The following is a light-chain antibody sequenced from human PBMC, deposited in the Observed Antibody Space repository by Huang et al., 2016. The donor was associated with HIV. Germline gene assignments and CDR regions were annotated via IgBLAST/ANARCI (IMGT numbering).Light chain of an antibody. CDR2: GSS. V-gene: IGKV3-15*01. J-gene: IGKJ1*01. CDR3: QQYNTNPRT. CDR1: QSVFKN. Sequence: ENLMTQSPSTLSVSPGESATLSCRASQSVFKNLAWYQQKPGQAPKLLIYGSSTRAAGIPARFSGSWSGTDFTLTIRSLQSEDFAVYYCQQYNTNPRTFGQGTKVEV.